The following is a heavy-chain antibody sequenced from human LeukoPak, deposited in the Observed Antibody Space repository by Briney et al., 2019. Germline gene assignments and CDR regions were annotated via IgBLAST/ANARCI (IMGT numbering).Heavy chain of an antibody. CDR3: ARTYGDLYYFDY. CDR2: IWYDGSNK. Sequence: PGGSLRLSCAASGFTFSSYGMHWVRQAPGKGLEWVAVIWYDGSNKYYADSVKGRFTISRDNSKNTLYLQMNSLRAEDTAVYYCARTYGDLYYFDYWGQGTLVTVSS. V-gene: IGHV3-33*01. J-gene: IGHJ4*02. CDR1: GFTFSSYG. D-gene: IGHD4-17*01.